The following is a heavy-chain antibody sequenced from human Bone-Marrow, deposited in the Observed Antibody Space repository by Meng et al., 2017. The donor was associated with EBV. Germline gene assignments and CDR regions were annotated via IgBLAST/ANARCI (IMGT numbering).Heavy chain of an antibody. Sequence: VHRRESGPGRGMPSGTLSLTCAVSRGFITSGDWWSWVRQSPGKGLEWIGEIHHSGGTSYNPSLKSRVTISLDMSKDQFSLRLSSVTAADTAVYYCARAGYHRPASEYWGQGTLVTVSS. CDR1: RGFITSGDW. V-gene: IGHV4-4*02. J-gene: IGHJ4*02. CDR3: ARAGYHRPASEY. CDR2: IHHSGGT. D-gene: IGHD2-15*01.